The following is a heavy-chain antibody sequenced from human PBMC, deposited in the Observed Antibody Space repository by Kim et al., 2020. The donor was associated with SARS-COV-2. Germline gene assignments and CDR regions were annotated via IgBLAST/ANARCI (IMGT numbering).Heavy chain of an antibody. CDR1: GYSFTSYW. J-gene: IGHJ3*02. D-gene: IGHD5-12*01. V-gene: IGHV5-51*01. Sequence: GESLKISCKGSGYSFTSYWIGWVRQMPGKGLEWMGITYPGDSDTRYSPSFQGQVTISADKFISTAYLQWSSLKASDTSIYFCARPVEMATICGLHIWGQGTMVTVSS. CDR2: TYPGDSDT. CDR3: ARPVEMATICGLHI.